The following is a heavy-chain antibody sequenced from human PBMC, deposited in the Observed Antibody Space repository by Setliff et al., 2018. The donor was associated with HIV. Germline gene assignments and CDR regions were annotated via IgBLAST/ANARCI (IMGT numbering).Heavy chain of an antibody. D-gene: IGHD3-22*01. J-gene: IGHJ4*02. Sequence: SETLSLTCTVSGDSISSYFWSWIRQPPGMGLEWIGEVNRGRRTNYNSSLKSRVTISIDTSRNQFSLTVSSVTAADTAVYYCAREIPYSYGGRGHPLWGQGTLVTVSS. CDR3: AREIPYSYGGRGHPL. CDR1: GDSISSYF. V-gene: IGHV4-34*01. CDR2: VNRGRRT.